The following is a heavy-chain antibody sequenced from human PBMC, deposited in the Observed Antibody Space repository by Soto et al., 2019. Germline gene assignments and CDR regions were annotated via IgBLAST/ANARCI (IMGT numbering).Heavy chain of an antibody. CDR3: ATAITRQQLVPIDY. CDR1: GYTLTELS. Sequence: GASVKVSCKVSGYTLTELSMHWVRQAPGKGLEWMGGFDPEDGETIYAQKFQGRVTMTEDTSTDTAYMELSSLRSEDTAVYYCATAITRQQLVPIDYWGQGTLVTVS. V-gene: IGHV1-24*01. CDR2: FDPEDGET. D-gene: IGHD6-13*01. J-gene: IGHJ4*02.